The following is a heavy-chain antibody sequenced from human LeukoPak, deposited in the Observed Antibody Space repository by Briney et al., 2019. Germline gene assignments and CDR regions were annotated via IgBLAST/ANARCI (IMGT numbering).Heavy chain of an antibody. CDR2: IIPILGIA. J-gene: IGHJ5*02. Sequence: SVKVSCKASGGTFSSYAISWVRQAPGQGLEWMGRIIPILGIANYTQKFQGRVTITADKSTGTAYMELSSLRSEDTAVYYCARDLRGPGLERWFDPWGQGTLVTVSS. D-gene: IGHD1-1*01. V-gene: IGHV1-69*04. CDR1: GGTFSSYA. CDR3: ARDLRGPGLERWFDP.